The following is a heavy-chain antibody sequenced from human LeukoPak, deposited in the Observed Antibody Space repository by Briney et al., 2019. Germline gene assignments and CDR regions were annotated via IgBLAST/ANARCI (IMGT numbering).Heavy chain of an antibody. D-gene: IGHD1-26*01. J-gene: IGHJ4*02. Sequence: ASVKVSCKASGYTFTSYAMNWVRQAPGQGLEWMGWISAYNGNTNYAQKLQGGVTMTTDTSTSTAYMELRSLRSDDTAVYYCARDGRMGATFHGSDYWGQGTLVTVSS. V-gene: IGHV1-18*01. CDR2: ISAYNGNT. CDR1: GYTFTSYA. CDR3: ARDGRMGATFHGSDY.